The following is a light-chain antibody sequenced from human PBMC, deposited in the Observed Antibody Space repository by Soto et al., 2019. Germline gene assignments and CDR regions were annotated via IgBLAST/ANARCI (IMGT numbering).Light chain of an antibody. CDR2: GPS. CDR1: QSVSRY. J-gene: IGKJ1*01. CDR3: HQYDDWPPA. V-gene: IGKV3-15*01. Sequence: EIALPQSPATLSLSPWERATLSCRASQSVSRYLAWYQQKPGQAPRLLIYGPSTRASGIPARFSGSGYGREFTLTISSLQSEDYGVYYCHQYDDWPPAFGQGTKVDIK.